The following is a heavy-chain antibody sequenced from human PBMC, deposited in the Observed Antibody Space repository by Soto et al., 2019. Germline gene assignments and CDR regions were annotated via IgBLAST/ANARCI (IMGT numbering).Heavy chain of an antibody. D-gene: IGHD3-3*01. V-gene: IGHV1-3*01. CDR3: ARGRRFDFWSGSAETDIDY. CDR2: INAGNGNT. CDR1: GYTFTSYA. Sequence: ASVKVSCKASGYTFTSYAMHWARQAPGQRLEWMGWINAGNGNTKYSQKFQGRVTITRDTSASTAYMELSSLRSEDTAVYYCARGRRFDFWSGSAETDIDYWGQGTLVTVSS. J-gene: IGHJ4*02.